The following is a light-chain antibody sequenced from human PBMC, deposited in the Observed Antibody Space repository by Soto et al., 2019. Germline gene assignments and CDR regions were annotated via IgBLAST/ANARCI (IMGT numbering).Light chain of an antibody. Sequence: DIQMTQSPSSLSASVGDRVTITCRASQGIRDALGWYQQKPGKAPKRLIYAASSLQSGVPSRFSGSGSGTEFXLXXSXXXPEXXXXXXXXXXXXYPQTFGQGTKVEIK. CDR3: XXXXXYPQT. V-gene: IGKV1-17*01. CDR1: QGIRDA. CDR2: AAS. J-gene: IGKJ1*01.